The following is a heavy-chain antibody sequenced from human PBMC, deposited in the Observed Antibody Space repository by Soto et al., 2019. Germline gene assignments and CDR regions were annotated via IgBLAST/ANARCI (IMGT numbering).Heavy chain of an antibody. CDR2: IDKSAESA. CDR3: AKAGGVIDDTTVYRQIDY. V-gene: IGHV3-23*01. CDR1: EFTFSSYA. Sequence: EVQLLDSGGGLVQPGGSLRLSCAASEFTFSSYAMSWVRRAPGKGLEWVSGIDKSAESAFYADSVKGRFTISRDNSKNTLYLQMNSLRVEDTAVYYCAKAGGVIDDTTVYRQIDYWGQGTLVTVSS. J-gene: IGHJ4*02. D-gene: IGHD2-8*02.